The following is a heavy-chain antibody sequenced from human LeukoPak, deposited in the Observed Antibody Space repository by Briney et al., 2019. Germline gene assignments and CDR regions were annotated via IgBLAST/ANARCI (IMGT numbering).Heavy chain of an antibody. J-gene: IGHJ4*02. V-gene: IGHV4-59*08. Sequence: PSETLSLTCTVSGGSISSYYWSWIRQPPGKGLEWIGYIYYSGSTNYNPSLKSRVTISVDTSKNQFSLKPSSVTAADTAVYYCARGVSVVVVPAATFDYWGQGTLVTVSS. CDR1: GGSISSYY. CDR2: IYYSGST. CDR3: ARGVSVVVVPAATFDY. D-gene: IGHD2-2*01.